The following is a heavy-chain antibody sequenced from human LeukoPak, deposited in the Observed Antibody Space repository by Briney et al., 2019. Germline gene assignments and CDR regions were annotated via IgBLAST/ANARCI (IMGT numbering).Heavy chain of an antibody. CDR3: AKDPRGGYSNGYSFDY. J-gene: IGHJ4*02. V-gene: IGHV3-7*03. CDR1: GFTFGKYW. CDR2: IKLDGSEK. D-gene: IGHD5-18*01. Sequence: GGSLRLSCVASGFTFGKYWMSWVRQAPGKGLEWMANIKLDGSEKNYVDSVKGRFTISRDNTKNSLYLQMNSLRAEDTAVYYCAKDPRGGYSNGYSFDYWGQGTLVTVSS.